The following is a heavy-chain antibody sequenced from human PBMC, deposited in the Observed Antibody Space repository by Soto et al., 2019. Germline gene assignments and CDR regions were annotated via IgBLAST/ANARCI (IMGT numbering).Heavy chain of an antibody. Sequence: PGESLKISCKGSGYTFTNYWIGWVRQMPGKGLEWMGIIYPGDSDTRYSPSFQGQVTISADKSISTAYLQWSSLKASDTAMYYCARTTGSYLYYFDYWGQGTLVTVSS. CDR3: ARTTGSYLYYFDY. CDR1: GYTFTNYW. D-gene: IGHD1-26*01. CDR2: IYPGDSDT. J-gene: IGHJ4*02. V-gene: IGHV5-51*01.